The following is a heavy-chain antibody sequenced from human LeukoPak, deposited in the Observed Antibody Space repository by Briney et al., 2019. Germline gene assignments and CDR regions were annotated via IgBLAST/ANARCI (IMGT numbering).Heavy chain of an antibody. Sequence: SETLSLTCTVSGGSISSYYWSWIRQPPGKGLEWIGYIYYSGSTNYNSSLKSRVTISVDTSKNQFSLKLSSVTAADTAVYYCASWGDYYGSGHRNAFDIWGQGTMVTVSS. V-gene: IGHV4-59*01. CDR3: ASWGDYYGSGHRNAFDI. D-gene: IGHD3-10*01. CDR1: GGSISSYY. J-gene: IGHJ3*02. CDR2: IYYSGST.